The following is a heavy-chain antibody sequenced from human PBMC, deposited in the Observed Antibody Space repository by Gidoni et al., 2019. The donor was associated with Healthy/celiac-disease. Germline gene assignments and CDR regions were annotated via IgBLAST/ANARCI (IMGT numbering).Heavy chain of an antibody. CDR1: GFTFSDYY. D-gene: IGHD6-19*01. CDR3: ARDGLAVAGTGAFDY. Sequence: QVQLVASGGGLVKPGGSLRLSCAASGFTFSDYYMSWIRQAPGKGLEWVSYISSSSSYTNYADSVKGRFTISRDNAKNSLYLQMNSLRAEDTAVYYCARDGLAVAGTGAFDYWGQGTLVTVSS. CDR2: ISSSSSYT. V-gene: IGHV3-11*05. J-gene: IGHJ4*02.